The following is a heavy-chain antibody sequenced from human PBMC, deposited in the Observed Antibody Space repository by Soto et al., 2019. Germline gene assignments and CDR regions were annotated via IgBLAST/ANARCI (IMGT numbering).Heavy chain of an antibody. J-gene: IGHJ5*02. CDR2: ISYGGSNK. D-gene: IGHD2-2*01. V-gene: IGHV3-30*18. Sequence: GGSLRLSCAVSGSIFSSYGMHWVRQAPGKGLEWVAVISYGGSNKYYADSVKGRFTISRDNSKNTLYLQMNNLRAEDTAVYYCAKDNCISTSCYRLYNWFDPWGQGTLVTVSS. CDR1: GSIFSSYG. CDR3: AKDNCISTSCYRLYNWFDP.